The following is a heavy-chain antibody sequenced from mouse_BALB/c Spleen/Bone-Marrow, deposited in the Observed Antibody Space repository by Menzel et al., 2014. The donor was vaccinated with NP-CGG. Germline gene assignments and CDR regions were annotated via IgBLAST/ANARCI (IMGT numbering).Heavy chain of an antibody. D-gene: IGHD4-1*01. Sequence: EVHLVESGPGLVKPSQTLSLTCSVTGDSIXSGYWNWIRKFPGNKLEYMGYISYSGSTYYNPSLKSRISITRDTSKNXYYLQLNSVTTEDTATYYCARTGTEYAMDYWGQGTSVTVSS. CDR1: GDSIXSGY. CDR3: ARTGTEYAMDY. V-gene: IGHV3-8*02. J-gene: IGHJ4*01. CDR2: ISYSGST.